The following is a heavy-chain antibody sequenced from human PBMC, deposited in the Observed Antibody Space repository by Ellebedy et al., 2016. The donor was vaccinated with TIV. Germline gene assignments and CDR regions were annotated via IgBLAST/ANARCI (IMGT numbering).Heavy chain of an antibody. CDR3: ARFYLNWFDP. CDR2: IYYSGIT. D-gene: IGHD3-16*02. CDR1: GGSITTNN. V-gene: IGHV4-59*01. Sequence: SETLSLTCIVSGGSITTNNWAWIRQSPGKGLEWIGYIYYSGITKYNPSLQSRGTMSLDTSKNQFSLRLRSVTAADTAVYFCARFYLNWFDPWGQGALVTVSS. J-gene: IGHJ5*02.